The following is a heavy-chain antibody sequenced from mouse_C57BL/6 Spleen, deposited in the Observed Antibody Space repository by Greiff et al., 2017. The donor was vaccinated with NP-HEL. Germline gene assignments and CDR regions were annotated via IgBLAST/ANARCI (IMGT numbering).Heavy chain of an antibody. CDR2: IYPGDGDT. D-gene: IGHD3-2*02. V-gene: IGHV1-82*01. CDR1: GYAFSSSW. Sequence: QVQLKESGPELVKPGASVKISCKASGYAFSSSWMNWVKQRPGKGLEWIGRIYPGDGDTNYNGKFKGKATLTADKSSSTAYMQLSSLTSEDSAVYFCARRSSGPYYFDYWGQGTTLTVSS. J-gene: IGHJ2*01. CDR3: ARRSSGPYYFDY.